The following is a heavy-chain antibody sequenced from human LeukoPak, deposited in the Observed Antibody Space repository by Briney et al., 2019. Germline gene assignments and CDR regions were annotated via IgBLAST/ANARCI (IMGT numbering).Heavy chain of an antibody. Sequence: SETLSLTCAVYGGSFSCYYWSWIRQPPGKGLEWIGEINHSGSTNYNPSLKSRVIISVDRSKNQFSLKVTSVTAADTAVYYCARGELQYSSGRYAVRVLDYWGQGTLVTVSS. CDR2: INHSGST. CDR1: GGSFSCYY. CDR3: ARGELQYSSGRYAVRVLDY. J-gene: IGHJ4*02. D-gene: IGHD6-19*01. V-gene: IGHV4-34*01.